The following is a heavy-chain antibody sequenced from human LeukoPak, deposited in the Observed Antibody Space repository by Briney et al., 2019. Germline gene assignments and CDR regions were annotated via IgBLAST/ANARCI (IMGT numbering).Heavy chain of an antibody. CDR1: GCTFTGYY. Sequence: ASVKVSCKASGCTFTGYYMHLVRQAPGQGLEWMGRINPNSGGTNYAQKFQGRVTMTRDTSISTAYMELSRLRSDDTAVYYCARRDSSSGLDYWGEGTLVTVSS. CDR2: INPNSGGT. CDR3: ARRDSSSGLDY. D-gene: IGHD6-6*01. V-gene: IGHV1-2*06. J-gene: IGHJ4*02.